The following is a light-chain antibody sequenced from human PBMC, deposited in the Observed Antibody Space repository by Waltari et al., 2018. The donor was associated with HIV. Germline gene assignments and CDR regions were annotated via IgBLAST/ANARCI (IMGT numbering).Light chain of an antibody. J-gene: IGLJ2*01. CDR3: TSYTGSTNLL. V-gene: IGLV2-8*01. CDR1: ISDVAGYAY. Sequence: QSALTQPPSASGSPGQYVTISCTGPISDVAGYAYVSWYQHHPGHHTKLLLYDFTQRPSGVPDRFSGSKSDYTASLTVSGLQAEDEADYYCTSYTGSTNLLFGGGTKLTVL. CDR2: DFT.